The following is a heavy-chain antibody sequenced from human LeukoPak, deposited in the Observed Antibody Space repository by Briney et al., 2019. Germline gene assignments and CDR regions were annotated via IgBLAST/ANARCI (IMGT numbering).Heavy chain of an antibody. Sequence: ASVKVSCKASGYTFTGYYMHWVRQAPGQVLGWMGWINPNSGGTNYAQKFQGRVTMTRDTSISTAYMELSRLRSDDTAVYYCAREVLLGYCSGGCCYSRWFDPWGQGTLVTVSS. D-gene: IGHD2-15*01. CDR3: AREVLLGYCSGGCCYSRWFDP. V-gene: IGHV1-2*02. J-gene: IGHJ5*02. CDR2: INPNSGGT. CDR1: GYTFTGYY.